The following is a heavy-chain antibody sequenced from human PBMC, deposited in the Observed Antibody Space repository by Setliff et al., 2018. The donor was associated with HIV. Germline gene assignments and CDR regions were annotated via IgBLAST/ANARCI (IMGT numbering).Heavy chain of an antibody. CDR1: GDSIRGYY. V-gene: IGHV4-59*08. Sequence: SETLSLTCTVSGDSIRGYYWSWIRQPPGKGLEWMGYVFYTGFAAYNPSLKSRLTISVDTSKSQFSLTLTSATAADTAVYYCARQMPIPGIAITPVDYWGQGALVTVSS. J-gene: IGHJ4*02. CDR3: ARQMPIPGIAITPVDY. D-gene: IGHD5-12*01. CDR2: VFYTGFA.